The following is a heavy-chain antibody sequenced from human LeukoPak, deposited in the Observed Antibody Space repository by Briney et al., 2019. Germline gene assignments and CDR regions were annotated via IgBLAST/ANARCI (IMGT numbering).Heavy chain of an antibody. V-gene: IGHV1-2*02. J-gene: IGHJ4*02. CDR3: ASSLDYGDYGLPDY. CDR1: GYTFTGYY. Sequence: ASVKVSCKASGYTFTGYYMHWVRQAPGQGLEWMGWINPNSGSTNYAQKFQGRVTMTRDTSISTAYMELSRLRSDDTAVYYCASSLDYGDYGLPDYWGQGTLVTVSS. D-gene: IGHD4-17*01. CDR2: INPNSGST.